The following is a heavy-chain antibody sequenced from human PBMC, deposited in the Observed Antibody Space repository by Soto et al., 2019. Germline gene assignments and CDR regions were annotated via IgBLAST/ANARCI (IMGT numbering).Heavy chain of an antibody. CDR3: ARDKYYYDSSGYYSGGIDY. D-gene: IGHD3-22*01. J-gene: IGHJ4*02. Sequence: QVQLQESGPGLVKPSQTLSLTCTVSGGSISSGGYYWSWIRQHPGKGLEWIGYIYYSGSTYYNPSLKSRVTISVDTSKNQFSLKLSSVTAADTAVYYCARDKYYYDSSGYYSGGIDYWGQGTLVTVSS. V-gene: IGHV4-31*03. CDR1: GGSISSGGYY. CDR2: IYYSGST.